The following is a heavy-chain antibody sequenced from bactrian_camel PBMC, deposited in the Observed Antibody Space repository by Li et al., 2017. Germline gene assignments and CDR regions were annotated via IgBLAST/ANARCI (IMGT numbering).Heavy chain of an antibody. CDR2: IDYTGTT. J-gene: IGHJ4*01. CDR1: GRTYEKHC. V-gene: IGHV3S53*01. Sequence: HVQLVESGGGSVQAGGSLRLSCTISGRTYEKHCMGWFRQAPGKEREGLASIDYTGTTIFAKSVEGRFTISHDSATNTMYLQMNGLKVGDTSMYYCGAGKVCGSRGEHCYSLNYWGQGTQVTVS. D-gene: IGHD6*01. CDR3: GAGKVCGSRGEHCYSLNY.